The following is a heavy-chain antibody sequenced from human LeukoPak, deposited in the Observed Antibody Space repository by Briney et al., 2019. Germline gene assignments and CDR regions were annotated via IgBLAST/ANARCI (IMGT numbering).Heavy chain of an antibody. J-gene: IGHJ5*02. CDR1: GYTFTGYY. CDR2: INPNSGGT. Sequence: ASVKVSCKASGYTFTGYYMRWVRQAPGQGLEWMGWINPNSGGTNYAQKFQGRVTMTRDTSISTAYMELSRLRSDDTAVYYCVREGCTSCYSYNWFDPWGQGTLVTVSS. V-gene: IGHV1-2*02. CDR3: VREGCTSCYSYNWFDP. D-gene: IGHD2-2*01.